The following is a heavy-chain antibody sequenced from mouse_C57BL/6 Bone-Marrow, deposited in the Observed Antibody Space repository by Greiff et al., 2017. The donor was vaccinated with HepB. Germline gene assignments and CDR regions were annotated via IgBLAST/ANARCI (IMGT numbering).Heavy chain of an antibody. CDR1: GYTFTSYW. CDR3: AREGIYDGYYDYFDY. D-gene: IGHD2-3*01. Sequence: VQLQQPGAELVRPGSSVKLSCKASGYTFTSYWMDWVKQRPGQGLEWIGNIYPSDSETHYNQKFKDKATLTVDKSSSTAYMQLSSLTSEDSAVYYCAREGIYDGYYDYFDYWGQGTTLTVSS. J-gene: IGHJ2*01. V-gene: IGHV1-61*01. CDR2: IYPSDSET.